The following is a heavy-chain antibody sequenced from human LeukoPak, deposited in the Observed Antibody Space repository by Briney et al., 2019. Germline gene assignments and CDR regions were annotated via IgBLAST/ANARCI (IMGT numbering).Heavy chain of an antibody. CDR2: IYYSGST. V-gene: IGHV4-39*01. Sequence: SETLSLTCTVSSGSIGSSNYHWGWIRQSPGKGLEWIGTIYYSGSTYYHPSLKSRVTISIDTSKNQFSLSLNSVTAADTAVYYCARSGSSLLIYAITQFDYWGQGTLVTVSS. D-gene: IGHD2-8*01. CDR1: SGSIGSSNYH. J-gene: IGHJ4*02. CDR3: ARSGSSLLIYAITQFDY.